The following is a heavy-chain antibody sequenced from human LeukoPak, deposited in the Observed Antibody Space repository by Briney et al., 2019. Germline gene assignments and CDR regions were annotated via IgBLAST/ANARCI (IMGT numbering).Heavy chain of an antibody. CDR1: GGSISSYY. D-gene: IGHD6-13*01. Sequence: SKTLSLTCTVSGGSISSYYWSWIRQPAGKGLEWIGRIYTSGSTNYNPSLKSRVTMSVDTSKNQFSLKLSSVTAADTAVYYCARGSIAAAGNKLDFDYWGQGTLVTVSS. J-gene: IGHJ4*02. CDR3: ARGSIAAAGNKLDFDY. V-gene: IGHV4-4*07. CDR2: IYTSGST.